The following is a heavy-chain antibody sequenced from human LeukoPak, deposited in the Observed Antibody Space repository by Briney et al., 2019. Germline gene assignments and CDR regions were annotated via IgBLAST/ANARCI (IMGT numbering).Heavy chain of an antibody. CDR1: GFTFSSYA. V-gene: IGHV3-23*01. Sequence: GVSLRLSCAASGFTFSSYAMSWVRQAPGKGLGWVSAISGSGGSTYYADSVKGRFTISRDNSKNTLYLQMNSLRAEDTAVYYCAKLLGSTWLDALIDYWGQGTLVTVSS. CDR2: ISGSGGST. D-gene: IGHD6-19*01. J-gene: IGHJ4*02. CDR3: AKLLGSTWLDALIDY.